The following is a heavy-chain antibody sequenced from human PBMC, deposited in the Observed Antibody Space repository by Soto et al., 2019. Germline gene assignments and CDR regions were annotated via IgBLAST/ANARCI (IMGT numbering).Heavy chain of an antibody. CDR3: ARPRDYGGNSNGLAY. J-gene: IGHJ4*02. D-gene: IGHD4-17*01. CDR1: GLTFTTYS. V-gene: IGHV3-48*01. CDR2: ISTSTSTI. Sequence: GGSLRLSCAASGLTFTTYSMNWVRQAPGKGLEWVSYISTSTSTIYYADSVKGRFTISRDNAKSSLYLQMSSLRAEDTAVYYCARPRDYGGNSNGLAYWGQGTLVTVSS.